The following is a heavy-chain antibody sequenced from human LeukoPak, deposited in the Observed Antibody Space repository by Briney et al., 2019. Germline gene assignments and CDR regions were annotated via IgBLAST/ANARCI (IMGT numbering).Heavy chain of an antibody. J-gene: IGHJ3*02. CDR1: GGTFSSYA. V-gene: IGHV1-69*01. CDR3: ARGGSGYLGAFDI. D-gene: IGHD3-22*01. CDR2: IIPIFGTA. Sequence: GSSVKVSCKASGGTFSSYAISWVRQAPGQGLEWMGGIIPIFGTANYAQKFQGRVTITADESTSTAYMEPSSLRSEDTAVYYCARGGSGYLGAFDIWGQGTMVTVSS.